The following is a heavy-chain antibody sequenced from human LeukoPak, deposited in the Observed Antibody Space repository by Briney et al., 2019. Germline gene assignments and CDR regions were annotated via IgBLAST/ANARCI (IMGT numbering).Heavy chain of an antibody. J-gene: IGHJ5*02. D-gene: IGHD2-2*02. CDR3: ARGSYTSANWFDP. V-gene: IGHV3-7*04. CDR1: GFTFHYYW. CDR2: TNQDGGER. Sequence: GGSLRLSCAASGFTFHYYWMTCVRQAPGRGLEWVANTNQDGGERNYVDSVKGRFTISRDNSKNSLYLQMNSLRAEDTAVYYCARGSYTSANWFDPWGQGALVTVSS.